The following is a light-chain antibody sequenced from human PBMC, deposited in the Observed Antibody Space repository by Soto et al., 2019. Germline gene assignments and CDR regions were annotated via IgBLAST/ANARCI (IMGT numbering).Light chain of an antibody. Sequence: EIVCTQSPGTLSLSPGERATLSCRASQSVSSSYLAWYQQKPGQAPRLLIYGASGRATGIPDRFSGIGSGTDFNLTISRLETEDCAVYECQQYGSSTRTVGQGTKVEIK. CDR3: QQYGSSTRT. CDR1: QSVSSSY. J-gene: IGKJ1*01. CDR2: GAS. V-gene: IGKV3-20*01.